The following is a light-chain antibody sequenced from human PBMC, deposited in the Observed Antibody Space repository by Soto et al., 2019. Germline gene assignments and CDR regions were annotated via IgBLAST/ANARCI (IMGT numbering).Light chain of an antibody. CDR1: QSISDY. CDR2: AAS. V-gene: IGKV1-39*01. J-gene: IGKJ1*01. CDR3: QQSHNKWT. Sequence: DIQVTQSPSSLSASVGDRVTITCRASQSISDYLNWYQQKPGKAPKPLIYAASSLQSGVPSRFSGSGSGTDFTLTISSLQPEDSAIYYCQQSHNKWTFGQGTKVDIK.